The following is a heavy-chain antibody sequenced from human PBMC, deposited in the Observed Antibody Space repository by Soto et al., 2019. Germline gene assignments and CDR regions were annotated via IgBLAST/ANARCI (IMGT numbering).Heavy chain of an antibody. J-gene: IGHJ4*02. CDR2: ISGSGGST. D-gene: IGHD3-9*01. Sequence: PGGSLRLSCAASGFTFSSYAMSWVRQAPGKGLEWVSAISGSGGSTYYADSVKGRFTISRDNSKNMLYLQMNSLRAEDTAVYYCAKDQVLRYFDWSKAVTNFDYWGQGTLVTVSS. V-gene: IGHV3-23*01. CDR1: GFTFSSYA. CDR3: AKDQVLRYFDWSKAVTNFDY.